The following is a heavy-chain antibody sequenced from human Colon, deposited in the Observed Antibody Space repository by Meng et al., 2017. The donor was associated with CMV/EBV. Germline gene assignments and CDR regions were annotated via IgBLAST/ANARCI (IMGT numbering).Heavy chain of an antibody. Sequence: GGSLRLSCAASGFTFSDCWMTWVRQAPGKGLEWVANIKPDGSEKYYVDSLRGRFTISRDNAKNSVYLQMNNLRAEDTAVYYCATTRVATAGTGWGQGTQVTVSS. CDR3: ATTRVATAGTG. CDR1: GFTFSDCW. D-gene: IGHD6-13*01. CDR2: IKPDGSEK. V-gene: IGHV3-7*01. J-gene: IGHJ4*02.